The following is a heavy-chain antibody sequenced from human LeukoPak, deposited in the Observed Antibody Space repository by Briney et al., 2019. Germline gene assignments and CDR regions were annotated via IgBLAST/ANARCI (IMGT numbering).Heavy chain of an antibody. Sequence: GGSLRLSCAASGFTFSDYYMSWIRQAPGKGLEWVSYISSSGSTIYYADSVKGRFTISRDNAKNTLYLQMNSLRADDTAVYYCAKGGLIHRFDPWGQGTLVTVSS. CDR3: AKGGLIHRFDP. CDR1: GFTFSDYY. V-gene: IGHV3-11*01. CDR2: ISSSGSTI. J-gene: IGHJ5*02.